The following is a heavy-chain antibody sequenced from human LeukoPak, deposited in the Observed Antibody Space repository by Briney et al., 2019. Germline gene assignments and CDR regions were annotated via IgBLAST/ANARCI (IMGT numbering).Heavy chain of an antibody. Sequence: GGSLRLSCAASGLTFSSYSMNWVRQAPGKGLEWVSYISSSSSTIYYADSVKGRFTISRDSAKNSLYLQMNSLRDEDTAVYYCARTPSGYSGYDLGDWFDPWGQGTLVTVSS. CDR2: ISSSSSTI. CDR3: ARTPSGYSGYDLGDWFDP. V-gene: IGHV3-48*02. J-gene: IGHJ5*02. CDR1: GLTFSSYS. D-gene: IGHD5-12*01.